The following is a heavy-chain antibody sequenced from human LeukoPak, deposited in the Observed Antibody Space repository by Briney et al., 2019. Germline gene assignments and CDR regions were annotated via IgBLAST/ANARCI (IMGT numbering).Heavy chain of an antibody. CDR3: ARTPYCSGGGCYSDAFDI. CDR2: IDWEDDK. J-gene: IGHJ3*02. V-gene: IGHV2-70*04. D-gene: IGHD2-15*01. Sequence: SGAAQVKPTQTLTLTCTFSGFSHSTTGMRVSWIRQPPGKALEWLAHIDWEDDKFYITSLKTRLTISKDTSTNQVVLTTTNMDPVGTATYYCARTPYCSGGGCYSDAFDIWGQGTMVTVSS. CDR1: GFSHSTTGMR.